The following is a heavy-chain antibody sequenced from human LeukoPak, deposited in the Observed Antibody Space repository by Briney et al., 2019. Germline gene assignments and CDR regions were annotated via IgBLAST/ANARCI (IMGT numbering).Heavy chain of an antibody. CDR1: GYAFTSYY. CDR2: INPSGGST. J-gene: IGHJ4*02. D-gene: IGHD6-19*01. Sequence: EAAGKFYCKASGYAFTSYYMDWVRQAPGQGLEWMGIINPSGGSTSYAQKFQGRVTMTRDTSTSTVYMELSSLRSEDTAVYYCARAPSLESSGWYVSDYWGQGTLVTVSS. V-gene: IGHV1-46*01. CDR3: ARAPSLESSGWYVSDY.